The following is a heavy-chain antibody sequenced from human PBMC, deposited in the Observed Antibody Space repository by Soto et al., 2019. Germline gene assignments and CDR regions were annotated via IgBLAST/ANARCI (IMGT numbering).Heavy chain of an antibody. CDR3: ARAHLVVVVAATKTSNWFDP. D-gene: IGHD2-15*01. J-gene: IGHJ5*02. Sequence: PSETLSLTCTVSGGSISSGDYYWSWIRQPPGKGLEWIGYIYYSGSTYYNPPLKSRVTISVDTSKNQFSLKLSSVTAADTAVYYCARAHLVVVVAATKTSNWFDPWGQGTLVTVSS. V-gene: IGHV4-30-4*01. CDR1: GGSISSGDYY. CDR2: IYYSGST.